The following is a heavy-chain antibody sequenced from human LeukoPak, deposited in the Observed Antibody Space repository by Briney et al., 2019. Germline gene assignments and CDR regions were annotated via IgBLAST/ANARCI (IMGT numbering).Heavy chain of an antibody. D-gene: IGHD1-14*01. CDR1: GFTFSSYW. CDR2: INPGGSSI. Sequence: GRSLRLSCAASGFTFSSYWMHWVRHVPGKGLVWVARINPGGSSITYADSVKGRFTISRDNAKNTLYLQMDSLRAEDTGVYYCARSNQADDYWGQGTLVTASS. J-gene: IGHJ4*02. CDR3: ARSNQADDY. V-gene: IGHV3-74*01.